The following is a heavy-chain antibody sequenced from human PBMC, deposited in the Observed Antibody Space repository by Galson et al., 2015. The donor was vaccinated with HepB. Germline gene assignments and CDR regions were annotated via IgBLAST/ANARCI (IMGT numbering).Heavy chain of an antibody. CDR3: AKVLGYCSSTSCYMAGFDY. D-gene: IGHD2-2*02. CDR2: ISGSGGST. V-gene: IGHV3-23*01. CDR1: GFTFSSYA. Sequence: SLRLSCAASGFTFSSYAMSWVRQAPGKGLEWVSAISGSGGSTYYADSVKGRFTISRDNSKNTLYLQMNSLRAEDTAVYYCAKVLGYCSSTSCYMAGFDYWGQGTLVTVSS. J-gene: IGHJ4*02.